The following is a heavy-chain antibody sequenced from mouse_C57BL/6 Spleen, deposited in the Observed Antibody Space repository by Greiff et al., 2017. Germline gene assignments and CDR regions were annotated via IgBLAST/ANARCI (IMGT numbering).Heavy chain of an antibody. V-gene: IGHV1-80*01. CDR3: ARGRTGLGYFDY. CDR2: IYPGDGDT. Sequence: QVQLQQSGAELVKPGASVKISCKASGYAFSSYWMNWVQQRPGKGLAWIGQIYPGDGDTNYNGKFKGKATLTADKSSSTAYMQLSSLTSEDSAVYFCARGRTGLGYFDYWGKGTTLTVSS. D-gene: IGHD4-1*01. J-gene: IGHJ2*01. CDR1: GYAFSSYW.